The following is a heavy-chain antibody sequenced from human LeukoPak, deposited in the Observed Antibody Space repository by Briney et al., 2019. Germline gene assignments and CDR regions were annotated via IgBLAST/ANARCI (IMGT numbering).Heavy chain of an antibody. Sequence: GGSLRLSCAASGFTFSSYSMNWVRQAPGKGLEWVSYISSSSSTIYYADSVKGRFTISRDNAKNSLYLQMNSLRAEDTAVYYCARDKGTRSLDHWGQGTLVTVSS. V-gene: IGHV3-48*01. D-gene: IGHD1-14*01. J-gene: IGHJ4*02. CDR3: ARDKGTRSLDH. CDR1: GFTFSSYS. CDR2: ISSSSSTI.